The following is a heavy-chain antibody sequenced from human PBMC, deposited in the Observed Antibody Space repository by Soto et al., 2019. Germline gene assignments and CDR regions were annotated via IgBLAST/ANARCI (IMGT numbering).Heavy chain of an antibody. Sequence: QVQLVQSGAEVKKPGASVKVSCKASGYTFTSYGISWVRQAPGQGLEWMGWISAYNGNTNYAQKLQGRVTMTTDTSTSSAYMELRSLRSDDTAVYYCARDRNYGILTGYYTEGGMDVWGQGTTVTVSS. D-gene: IGHD3-9*01. J-gene: IGHJ6*02. V-gene: IGHV1-18*01. CDR3: ARDRNYGILTGYYTEGGMDV. CDR1: GYTFTSYG. CDR2: ISAYNGNT.